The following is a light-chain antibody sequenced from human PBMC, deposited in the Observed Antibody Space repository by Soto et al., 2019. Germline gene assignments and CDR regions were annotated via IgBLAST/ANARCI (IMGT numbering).Light chain of an antibody. J-gene: IGLJ3*02. CDR1: SSDVGGYIY. V-gene: IGLV2-14*01. Sequence: QSALTQPASVSGSPGQSITISCTGTSSDVGGYIYVSWFQHHPGKAPKLLIYGVSNRPSGVSDRFSGSRSDNTASLTISGLQAEDESIYYCSSYSEAIKGVLFGGGTQLTVL. CDR3: SSYSEAIKGVL. CDR2: GVS.